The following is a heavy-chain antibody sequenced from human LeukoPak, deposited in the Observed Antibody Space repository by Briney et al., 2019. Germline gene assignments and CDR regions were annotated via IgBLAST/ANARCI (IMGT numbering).Heavy chain of an antibody. CDR2: IYYSGGT. J-gene: IGHJ4*02. CDR3: VIPGRGQLAFDY. CDR1: GGSISSSNYF. Sequence: SETLSPTCTASGGSISSSNYFWGWLRQPPGKGLEWIGSIYYSGGTYYNPSIKSRVTISVDTTKNLFSLKLSSVTAADTAVYYCVIPGRGQLAFDYWGQGTLVTVPS. D-gene: IGHD6-6*01. V-gene: IGHV4-39*01.